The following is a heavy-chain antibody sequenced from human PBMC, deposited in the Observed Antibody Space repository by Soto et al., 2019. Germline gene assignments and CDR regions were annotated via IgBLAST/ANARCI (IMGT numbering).Heavy chain of an antibody. CDR1: GYTFTSYG. D-gene: IGHD3-22*01. J-gene: IGHJ4*02. V-gene: IGHV1-18*01. CDR3: ARDLRYDRSGYYFDY. Sequence: ASVKVSCKASGYTFTSYGISWVRQAPGQGLEWMGWISAYNGNTNYAQKLQGRVTMTTDTSTSTAYMELRSLRSDDTAVYYCARDLRYDRSGYYFDYWGQGTLVTVSS. CDR2: ISAYNGNT.